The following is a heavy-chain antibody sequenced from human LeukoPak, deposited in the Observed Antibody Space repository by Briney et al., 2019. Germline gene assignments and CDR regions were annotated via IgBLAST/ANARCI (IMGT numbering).Heavy chain of an antibody. CDR2: ISGSGGGT. CDR1: GFTFSSYA. CDR3: AKGLNYGDYDN. D-gene: IGHD4-17*01. Sequence: PGGSLRLSCAASGFTFSSYAMSWVRQAPGTGLEWVSAISGSGGGTYYADSVKGRFTISRDNSKNTLYLQMNSLRAEDTALYYCAKGLNYGDYDNWGQGTLVTVSS. V-gene: IGHV3-23*01. J-gene: IGHJ4*02.